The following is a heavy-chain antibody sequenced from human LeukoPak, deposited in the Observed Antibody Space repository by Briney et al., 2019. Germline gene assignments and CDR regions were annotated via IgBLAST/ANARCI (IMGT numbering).Heavy chain of an antibody. CDR1: GYTFTSYG. J-gene: IGHJ4*02. CDR2: INAGNGNT. D-gene: IGHD2-2*02. CDR3: ARGDTYTPLDY. Sequence: ASVKVSCKASGYTFTSYGISWVRQAPGQGLEWMGWINAGNGNTKYSQEFQGRVTITRDTSASTAYMELSSLRSEDMAVYYCARGDTYTPLDYWGQGTLVTVSS. V-gene: IGHV1-3*03.